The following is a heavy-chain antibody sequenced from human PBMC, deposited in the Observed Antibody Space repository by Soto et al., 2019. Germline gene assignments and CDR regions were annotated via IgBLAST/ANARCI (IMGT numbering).Heavy chain of an antibody. V-gene: IGHV4-59*01. D-gene: IGHD1-1*01. CDR2: IYYTGST. CDR1: GGSISNYW. J-gene: IGHJ5*02. CDR3: ARDRDWNDWFDP. Sequence: TSETLSLTCTVSGGSISNYWWNWIRQSPGKGLEWMGNIYYTGSTKYNPSLQSRVTISVDMSKSQFSLRLSSVTAADTAIYYCARDRDWNDWFDPWGQGTLVTSPQ.